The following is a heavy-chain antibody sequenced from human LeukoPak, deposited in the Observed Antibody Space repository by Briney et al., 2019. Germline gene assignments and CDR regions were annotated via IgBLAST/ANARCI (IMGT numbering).Heavy chain of an antibody. Sequence: SETLSLTCTVSDVSISTDYWTWVRQSPGKGLEWIGYVHYSGSTSYNPPLKSRVTISVDTSKNQFSLKLTSVTSADTAVYYCARDAGATAYWGQGALVTVSS. V-gene: IGHV4-59*13. D-gene: IGHD4/OR15-4a*01. J-gene: IGHJ4*02. CDR2: VHYSGST. CDR3: ARDAGATAY. CDR1: DVSISTDY.